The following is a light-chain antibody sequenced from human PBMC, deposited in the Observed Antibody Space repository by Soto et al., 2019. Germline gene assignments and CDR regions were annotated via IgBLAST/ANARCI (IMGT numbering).Light chain of an antibody. J-gene: IGKJ5*01. CDR2: AAS. CDR1: QGISNS. Sequence: IQMTQSPSSLSASVGDRVTITCRASQGISNSLAWYQQKPGKVPQLLVYAASTLEPGNPSRFSGSGSGPDFTLTISSLQPEDVATYFCQIYNSALPITFGQGTRLEIK. V-gene: IGKV1-27*01. CDR3: QIYNSALPIT.